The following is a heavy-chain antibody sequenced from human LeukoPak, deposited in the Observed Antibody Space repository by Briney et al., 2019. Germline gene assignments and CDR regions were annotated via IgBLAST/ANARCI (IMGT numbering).Heavy chain of an antibody. D-gene: IGHD5-18*01. CDR2: INSDGSST. CDR1: GFTFSSYW. Sequence: GGSLRLSCAASGFTFSSYWMHWVRQAPGKGLVWVSRINSDGSSTSYADSVKGRFTISRDNAKNTLYLQMNSLRAEDTAVYYCARGGYSYGSYHYMDVWGKGTTVTVSS. V-gene: IGHV3-74*01. J-gene: IGHJ6*03. CDR3: ARGGYSYGSYHYMDV.